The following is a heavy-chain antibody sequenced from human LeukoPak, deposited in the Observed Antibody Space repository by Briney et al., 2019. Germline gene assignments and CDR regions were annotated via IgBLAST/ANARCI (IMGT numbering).Heavy chain of an antibody. Sequence: GGSLRLSCAASGFTFSNYGMHWVRQAPGKGLEWVAVIWYDGSNKYYADSVKGRFTISRDNSKNTLYLQMNSLRAEDTAVYYCARPITGTTPPYYYYMDVWGKGTTVTVSS. CDR2: IWYDGSNK. CDR3: ARPITGTTPPYYYYMDV. J-gene: IGHJ6*03. CDR1: GFTFSNYG. V-gene: IGHV3-33*01. D-gene: IGHD1-20*01.